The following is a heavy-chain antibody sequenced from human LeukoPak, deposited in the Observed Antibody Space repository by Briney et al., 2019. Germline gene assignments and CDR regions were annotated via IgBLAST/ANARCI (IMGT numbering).Heavy chain of an antibody. V-gene: IGHV3-21*01. CDR2: ISSSSSYI. D-gene: IGHD6-6*01. CDR1: GFTFSSYS. J-gene: IGHJ4*02. Sequence: GGSLRLSCAASGFTFSSYSMNWVRQAPGKGLEWVSSISSSSSYIYYADSVKGRFTISRDNAKNSLYLQMNSLRAEDTAVYYCARVRYSSIAARPFDYWGQGTLVTVSS. CDR3: ARVRYSSIAARPFDY.